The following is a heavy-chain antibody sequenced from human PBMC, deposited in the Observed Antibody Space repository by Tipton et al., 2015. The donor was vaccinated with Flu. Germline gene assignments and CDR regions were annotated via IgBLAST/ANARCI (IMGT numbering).Heavy chain of an antibody. D-gene: IGHD2-2*01. J-gene: IGHJ4*02. V-gene: IGHV3-7*01. Sequence: SLRLSCAASGFTFSSYWMSWVRQAPGKGLEWVANIKQDGSEKYCVDSVKGRFTISRDNAKNSLYLQMNSLRAEDTAVYYCARDLALTYCSSTSCYPRLVGPDYWGQGTLVTVSS. CDR2: IKQDGSEK. CDR3: ARDLALTYCSSTSCYPRLVGPDY. CDR1: GFTFSSYW.